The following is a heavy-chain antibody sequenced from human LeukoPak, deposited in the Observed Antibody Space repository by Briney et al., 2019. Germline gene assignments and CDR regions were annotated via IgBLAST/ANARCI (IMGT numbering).Heavy chain of an antibody. V-gene: IGHV3-23*01. Sequence: GGSLRLSCAASGFTFSSYAMSWVRQTPGKGLEWVSGISGSGGSTYYADSVKGRFTLSIDNSKNTLYLQMNSLRADDTAVYYCAKGDGFTVTTRVDYWGQGTLVTVSS. CDR2: ISGSGGST. CDR1: GFTFSSYA. J-gene: IGHJ4*02. D-gene: IGHD4-17*01. CDR3: AKGDGFTVTTRVDY.